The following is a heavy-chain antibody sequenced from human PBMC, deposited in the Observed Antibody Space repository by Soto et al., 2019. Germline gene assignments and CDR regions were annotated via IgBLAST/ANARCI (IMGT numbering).Heavy chain of an antibody. J-gene: IGHJ3*02. V-gene: IGHV1-46*01. D-gene: IGHD3-22*01. CDR1: GYTFTSYY. CDR3: ARMYYDSSGYYYGAFDI. Sequence: ASVKVSCKASGYTFTSYYMHWVRQAPGQGLEWMGIINPSGGSASYAQKFQGRVTMTRDTSTSTVYMELSSLRSEDTAVYYCARMYYDSSGYYYGAFDIWGQGTMVTVS. CDR2: INPSGGSA.